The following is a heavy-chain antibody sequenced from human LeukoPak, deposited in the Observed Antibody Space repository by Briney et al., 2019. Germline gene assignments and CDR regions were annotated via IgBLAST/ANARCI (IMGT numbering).Heavy chain of an antibody. Sequence: GGSLRLSCAASGLALNVYAMRWFRKAPGRGLDWFSVISWNSNTKGYADSVKGRFTISRDNAKHSLYLQMDSLRPEDMALYYCAKDIVGSAMTGIDYWGQGTLVTVSS. V-gene: IGHV3-9*03. D-gene: IGHD1-1*01. J-gene: IGHJ4*02. CDR1: GLALNVYA. CDR3: AKDIVGSAMTGIDY. CDR2: ISWNSNTK.